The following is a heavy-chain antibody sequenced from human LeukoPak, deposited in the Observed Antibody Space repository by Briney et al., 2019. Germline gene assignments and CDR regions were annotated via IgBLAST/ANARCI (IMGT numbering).Heavy chain of an antibody. CDR1: GGTFKNYA. V-gene: IGHV1-69*13. Sequence: ASVKVSCKASGGTFKNYAIGWVRQAPGQGLEWMGGIIPIHDTPNFARKFQGGLTITADESTSTTYMELSSLRSEDTAMYYCARARGVWPSNRPSRYYYGMDVWGQGTTVTVSS. J-gene: IGHJ6*02. CDR3: ARARGVWPSNRPSRYYYGMDV. CDR2: IIPIHDTP. D-gene: IGHD2-21*01.